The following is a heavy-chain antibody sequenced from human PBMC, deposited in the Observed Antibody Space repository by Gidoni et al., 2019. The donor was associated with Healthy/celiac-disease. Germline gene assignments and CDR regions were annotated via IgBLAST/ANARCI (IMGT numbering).Heavy chain of an antibody. CDR3: ASGYDFWSGYSSDY. V-gene: IGHV3-48*02. D-gene: IGHD3-3*01. Sequence: EVQLVESGGGLVQPGGSLRLSCAASGFTFSSYSMNWVRQAPGKGLEWVSYISSSSSTIYYADSVKGRFTISRDNAKNSLYLQMNSLRDEDTAVYYCASGYDFWSGYSSDYWGQGTLVTVSS. CDR2: ISSSSSTI. CDR1: GFTFSSYS. J-gene: IGHJ4*02.